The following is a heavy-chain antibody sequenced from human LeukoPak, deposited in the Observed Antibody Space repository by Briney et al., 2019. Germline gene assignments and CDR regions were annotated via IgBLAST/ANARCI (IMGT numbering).Heavy chain of an antibody. V-gene: IGHV4-59*01. CDR3: ARKNDFDI. CDR2: IYYSGNT. D-gene: IGHD2/OR15-2a*01. J-gene: IGHJ3*02. Sequence: KPSETLSLTCSVSGGSIASDHWNWIRQPPGKGLEWIGCIYYSGNTYYNPFLKSRVTISVDMSKNQFSLRLTSVTAADTAVYYCARKNDFDIWGQGTLVTVSS. CDR1: GGSIASDH.